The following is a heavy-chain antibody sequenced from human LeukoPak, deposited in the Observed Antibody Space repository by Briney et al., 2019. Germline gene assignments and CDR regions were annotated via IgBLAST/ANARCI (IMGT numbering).Heavy chain of an antibody. Sequence: EPGGSLRLSCAASGFTFNYYSMNWFRQAPGKGLEWVANIKQNGSEKTYVDSVKGRFTISRDNAQNSLYLQMNSLRVEDTAVYYCADPGVGYWGQGSLVTVSA. CDR2: IKQNGSEK. D-gene: IGHD2-8*01. J-gene: IGHJ4*02. CDR1: GFTFNYYS. V-gene: IGHV3-7*01. CDR3: ADPGVGY.